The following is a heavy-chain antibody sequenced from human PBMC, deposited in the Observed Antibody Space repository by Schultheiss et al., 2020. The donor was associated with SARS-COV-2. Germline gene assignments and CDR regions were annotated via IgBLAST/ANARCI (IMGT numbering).Heavy chain of an antibody. D-gene: IGHD6-13*01. V-gene: IGHV3-48*04. J-gene: IGHJ4*02. CDR2: ISGSGSTI. Sequence: GGSLRLSCAASGFTFSSYSMNWVRQAPGKGLEWVSYISGSGSTIYYADSVKGRFTISRDNAKNSLYLQMNSLRAEDTAVYYCARMGIAAAGEENFDYWGQGTLVTVSS. CDR1: GFTFSSYS. CDR3: ARMGIAAAGEENFDY.